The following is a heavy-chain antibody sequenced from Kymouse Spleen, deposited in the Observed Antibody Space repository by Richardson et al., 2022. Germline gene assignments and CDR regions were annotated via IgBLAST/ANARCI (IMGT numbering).Heavy chain of an antibody. CDR2: ISWNSGSI. V-gene: IGHV3-9*01. CDR1: GFTFDDYA. Sequence: EVQLVESGGGLVQPGRSLRLSCAASGFTFDDYAMHWVRQAPGKGLEWVSGISWNSGSIGYADSVKGRFTISRDNAKNSLYLQMNSLRAEDTALYYCAKDNWNYGTMVRGVISDWGQGTLVTVSS. D-gene: IGHD3-10*01. CDR3: AKDNWNYGTMVRGVISD. J-gene: IGHJ4*02.